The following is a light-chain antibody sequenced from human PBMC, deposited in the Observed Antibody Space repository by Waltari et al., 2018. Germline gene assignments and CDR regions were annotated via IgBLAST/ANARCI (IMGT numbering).Light chain of an antibody. CDR1: PSLLSSSNNRDY. V-gene: IGKV4-1*01. CDR2: WAS. J-gene: IGKJ4*01. CDR3: QQHYGFPLT. Sequence: DIVMTQSPDSLAVSLGERATINCKSSPSLLSSSNNRDYLAWFQQKPGQPPKLLISWASTRESGVPDRFSGSGSGTDFTLTISSLQTEDVAVYYCQQHYGFPLTFGGGTRVEIK.